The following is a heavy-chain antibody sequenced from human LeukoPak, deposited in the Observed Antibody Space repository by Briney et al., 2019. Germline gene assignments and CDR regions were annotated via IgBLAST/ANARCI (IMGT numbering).Heavy chain of an antibody. CDR3: ARGEGPADNYYGSGSYYY. CDR1: GYTFTSYD. CDR2: MNPNSGNT. D-gene: IGHD3-10*01. J-gene: IGHJ4*02. Sequence: ASVKVSCKASGYTFTSYDINWVRPATGQGLEWMGWMNPNSGNTGYAQKFQGRVTMTRNTSISTAYMELSSLRSEDTAVYYCARGEGPADNYYGSGSYYYWGQGTLVTVSS. V-gene: IGHV1-8*01.